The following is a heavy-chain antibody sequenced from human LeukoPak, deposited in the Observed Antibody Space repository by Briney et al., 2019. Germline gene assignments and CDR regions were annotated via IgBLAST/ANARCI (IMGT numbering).Heavy chain of an antibody. CDR2: IYPGDADT. CDR1: GYSFTSYW. V-gene: IGHV5-51*01. D-gene: IGHD5-12*01. J-gene: IGHJ4*02. CDR3: ARHVDIVATVWEGQFDY. Sequence: GESLKISCKGSGYSFTSYWIGWVRQMPGKGLEWMGIIYPGDADTRYSPSFQGQVTISADKSISTAYLQWSSLKASDTAMYYCARHVDIVATVWEGQFDYWGQGTLVTVSS.